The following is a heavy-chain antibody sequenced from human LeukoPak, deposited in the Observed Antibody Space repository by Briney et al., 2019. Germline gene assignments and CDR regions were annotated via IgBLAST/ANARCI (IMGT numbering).Heavy chain of an antibody. CDR2: IIDSGGST. Sequence: PGGSLRLSCAASGFTFSSYAMSWVRQAPGKGLEWVSGIIDSGGSTYYADSVKGRFTISRDNSKNTLYLQMNSLRAEDTAVYYCARQVGHCSVGNCYFDDWGQGTLVTVSS. V-gene: IGHV3-23*01. D-gene: IGHD2-15*01. J-gene: IGHJ4*02. CDR3: ARQVGHCSVGNCYFDD. CDR1: GFTFSSYA.